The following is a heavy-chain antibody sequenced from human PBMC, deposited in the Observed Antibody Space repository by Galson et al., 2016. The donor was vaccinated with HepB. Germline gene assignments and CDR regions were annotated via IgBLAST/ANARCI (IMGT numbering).Heavy chain of an antibody. J-gene: IGHJ3*02. CDR1: GVSISTVHW. CDR2: IFHTGSA. Sequence: SETLSLTCAVSGVSISTVHWWSWVRQSPGKGLEWIGEIFHTGSANYNPSLQSRVTMSVDPSKNQFSLKLSSVSAADTAVYYCARQAYCSTTSCLGRDTDAFDIWGQGTMVTVSS. CDR3: ARQAYCSTTSCLGRDTDAFDI. V-gene: IGHV4-4*02. D-gene: IGHD2-2*01.